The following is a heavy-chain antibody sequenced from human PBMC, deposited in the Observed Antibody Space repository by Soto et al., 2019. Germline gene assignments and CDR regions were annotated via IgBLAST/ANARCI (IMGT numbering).Heavy chain of an antibody. CDR1: GGSISSSSYY. CDR3: ARRLWWDDYGDFSEIENDY. D-gene: IGHD4-17*01. CDR2: IYYSGST. J-gene: IGHJ4*02. Sequence: PSETLSLTCTVSGGSISSSSYYWGWIRQPPGKGLEWIGSIYYSGSTYYNPSLKSRVTISVDTSKNQFSLKLSSVTAADTAVYYCARRLWWDDYGDFSEIENDYWGQGTLVTVSS. V-gene: IGHV4-39*01.